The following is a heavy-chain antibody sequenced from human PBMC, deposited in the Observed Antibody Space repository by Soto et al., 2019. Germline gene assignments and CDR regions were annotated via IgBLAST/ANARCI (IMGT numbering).Heavy chain of an antibody. CDR3: ARDGSGWSRDY. CDR2: ISSDSSYR. Sequence: EVHLVESGGGLVNPGGSLRLSCVASGFTFSTCSMNWVRQAPGKGLEWVSSISSDSSYRYYADSVRDRFTISRDNSKSSLSLQIISVRAEDTAVHCCARDGSGWSRDYWGQGTLVAVSS. D-gene: IGHD6-19*01. V-gene: IGHV3-21*01. J-gene: IGHJ4*02. CDR1: GFTFSTCS.